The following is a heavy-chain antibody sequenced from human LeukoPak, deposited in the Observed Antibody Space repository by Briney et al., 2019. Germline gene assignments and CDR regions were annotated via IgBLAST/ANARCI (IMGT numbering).Heavy chain of an antibody. V-gene: IGHV1-2*02. J-gene: IGHJ4*02. CDR1: GYTFTGYY. Sequence: GASVKVSCKASGYTFTGYYMHWVRQAPGQGLEWMGWINPNSGGTNYAQKFQGRVTMTRDTSISTAYMELSRLRSDDTAVYYCARGLVPAAMPLNYWGQGTLVTVSS. D-gene: IGHD2-2*01. CDR2: INPNSGGT. CDR3: ARGLVPAAMPLNY.